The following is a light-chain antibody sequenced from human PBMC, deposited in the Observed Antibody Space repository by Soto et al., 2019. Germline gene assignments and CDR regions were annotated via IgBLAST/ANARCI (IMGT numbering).Light chain of an antibody. CDR2: GAS. J-gene: IGKJ1*01. V-gene: IGKV3-15*01. CDR3: QQYNNWPLT. Sequence: EIGMTQSPATLSVSPGERVTLSCRASQSVSSNLAWYQQKPGLAPRVLIYGASTRATGIPARFSGSGSGTEFTLTISSLQSEDFAVYYCQQYNNWPLTFGQGTKVEIK. CDR1: QSVSSN.